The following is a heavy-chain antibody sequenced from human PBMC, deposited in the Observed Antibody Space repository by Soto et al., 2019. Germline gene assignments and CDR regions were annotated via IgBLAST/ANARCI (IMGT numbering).Heavy chain of an antibody. CDR2: INPNSGGT. D-gene: IGHD1-26*01. J-gene: IGHJ6*02. Sequence: RASVKVSCKASGYTFTGYYMHWVRQAPGQGLEWMGWINPNSGGTNYAQKFQGWVTMTRDTSISTAYMELSRLRSDDTAVYYCARGAGGYYYYYGMDVWGQGTTVTVSS. CDR3: ARGAGGYYYYYGMDV. CDR1: GYTFTGYY. V-gene: IGHV1-2*04.